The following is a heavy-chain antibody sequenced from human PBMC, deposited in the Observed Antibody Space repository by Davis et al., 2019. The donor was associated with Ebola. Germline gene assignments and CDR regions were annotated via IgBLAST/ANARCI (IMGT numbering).Heavy chain of an antibody. CDR2: ISYDGSNK. D-gene: IGHD4-17*01. V-gene: IGHV3-30-3*01. CDR3: AKGYGKYYYYGMDV. CDR1: GFTFSSYA. Sequence: GESLKISCAASGFTFSSYAMHWVRQAPGKGLEWVAVISYDGSNKYYADSVKGRFTISRDNSKNTLYLQMNSLRAEDTAVYYCAKGYGKYYYYGMDVWGQGTTVTVSS. J-gene: IGHJ6*02.